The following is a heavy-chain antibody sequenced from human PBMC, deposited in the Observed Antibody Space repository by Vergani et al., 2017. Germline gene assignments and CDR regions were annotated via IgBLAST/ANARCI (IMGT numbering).Heavy chain of an antibody. V-gene: IGHV5-51*01. Sequence: EVQLVQSGAEVKKPGESLKISCQISGYSFTNYWIGWVRQMPGKGLEWMGIIHPADSDTRYSPSFQGQVTSSVAKSISTACLQRSSLRASDSAMYYCARLYGRDSSGSKYFDYWGQGTLVTVSS. CDR3: ARLYGRDSSGSKYFDY. CDR1: GYSFTNYW. CDR2: IHPADSDT. D-gene: IGHD3-22*01. J-gene: IGHJ4*02.